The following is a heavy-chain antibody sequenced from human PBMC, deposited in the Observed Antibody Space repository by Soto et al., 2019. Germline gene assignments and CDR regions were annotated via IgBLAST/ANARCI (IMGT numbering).Heavy chain of an antibody. V-gene: IGHV3-30*03. Sequence: PGGYLRLCCAAYGFTFSSYGMHWVRQAPGKGLEWVAVISYDGSNKNYEDSVKGRFTISRDNSKNTVYLQMNSLRAEDTAVYYCARELNTVMCFSYYGMDIRSQATTVTVSS. J-gene: IGHJ6*02. CDR3: ARELNTVMCFSYYGMDI. CDR1: GFTFSSYG. D-gene: IGHD5-18*01. CDR2: ISYDGSNK.